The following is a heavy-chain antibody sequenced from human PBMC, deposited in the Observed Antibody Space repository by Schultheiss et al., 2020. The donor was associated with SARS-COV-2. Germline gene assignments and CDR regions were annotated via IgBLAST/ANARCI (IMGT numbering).Heavy chain of an antibody. Sequence: GGSLRLSCAASGFTFSGSAMHWVRQASGKGLEWVGRIRSKANSYATAYAASVKGRFTISRDDSKNTAYLQMNSLKTEDTAVYYCARDRCWAHDFSTSCYHYYGMDVWGQGTTVTVSS. D-gene: IGHD2-2*01. CDR1: GFTFSGSA. CDR2: IRSKANSYAT. V-gene: IGHV3-73*01. J-gene: IGHJ6*02. CDR3: ARDRCWAHDFSTSCYHYYGMDV.